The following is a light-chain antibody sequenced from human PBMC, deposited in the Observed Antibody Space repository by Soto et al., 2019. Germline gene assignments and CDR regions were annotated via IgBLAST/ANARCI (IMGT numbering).Light chain of an antibody. J-gene: IGLJ1*01. CDR1: SSDVGGYNY. V-gene: IGLV2-14*01. CDR3: SSYTSSSTHYV. Sequence: QSVLPQPASVSGSPGQSITISCTGTSSDVGGYNYVSWYQQHPGKAPKLMIYEVSNRPSGVSNRFSGSKSGNTASLTISGLQAEGEADYYCSSYTSSSTHYVFGTGTKVTVL. CDR2: EVS.